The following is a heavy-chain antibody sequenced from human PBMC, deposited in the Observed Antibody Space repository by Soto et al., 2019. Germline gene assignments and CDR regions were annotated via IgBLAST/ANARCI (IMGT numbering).Heavy chain of an antibody. CDR2: INPNSGGT. V-gene: IGHV1-2*04. CDR1: GYTFTGYY. CDR3: ARVPHKWNSPFDY. J-gene: IGHJ4*02. D-gene: IGHD1-7*01. Sequence: ASVKVSCKASGYTFTGYYMHWVRQAPGQGLEWMGWINPNSGGTNYAQKFQGWVTMTRDTSISTAYMELSRLRSDDTAVYYCARVPHKWNSPFDYWGQGTLVTVSS.